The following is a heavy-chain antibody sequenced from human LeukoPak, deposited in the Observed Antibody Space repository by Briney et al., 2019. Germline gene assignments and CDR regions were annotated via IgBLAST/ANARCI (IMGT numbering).Heavy chain of an antibody. CDR1: GFTFSSYG. CDR3: AKDSLRTVPKASFDY. J-gene: IGHJ4*02. V-gene: IGHV3-30*02. D-gene: IGHD2-2*01. CDR2: IRYDGSNK. Sequence: GGSLRLSCAASGFTFSSYGMHWVRQAPGKGLEWVAFIRYDGSNKYYADSVKGRFTISRDNSKNTLYLQMNSLRADDRAVYYCAKDSLRTVPKASFDYWGQGTLVTVSS.